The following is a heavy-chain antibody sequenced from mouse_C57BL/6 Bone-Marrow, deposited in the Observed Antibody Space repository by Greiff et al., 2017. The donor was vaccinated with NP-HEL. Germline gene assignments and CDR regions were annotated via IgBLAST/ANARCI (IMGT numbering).Heavy chain of an antibody. D-gene: IGHD2-5*01. J-gene: IGHJ1*03. Sequence: VQLQQSVAELVRPGASVKLSCTASGFNINNTYMHWVKQRPEQGLEWIGRIDPANGNTKYAPKFQGKATITADTSSNTAYLQLSSLTSEDTAIYYCARSSNSYWYFDVWGTGTTVTVSS. CDR3: ARSSNSYWYFDV. CDR2: IDPANGNT. V-gene: IGHV14-3*01. CDR1: GFNINNTY.